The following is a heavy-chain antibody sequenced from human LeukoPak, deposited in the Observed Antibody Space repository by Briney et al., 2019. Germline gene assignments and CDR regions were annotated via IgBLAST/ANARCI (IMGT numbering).Heavy chain of an antibody. CDR1: GYTFTSYD. CDR3: LRGDYVLDAFDI. Sequence: ASVKVSCKASGYTFTSYDINWVRQATGQGLEWMGRMNPNSGNTGYAQKFQGRVTMTRNTSISTAYMELSSLRSEDTAVYYCLRGDYVLDAFDIWGQGTMVTVSS. D-gene: IGHD4-17*01. CDR2: MNPNSGNT. V-gene: IGHV1-8*01. J-gene: IGHJ3*02.